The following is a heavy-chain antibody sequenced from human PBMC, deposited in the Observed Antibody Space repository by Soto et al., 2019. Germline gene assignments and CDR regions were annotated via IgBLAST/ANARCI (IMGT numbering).Heavy chain of an antibody. CDR1: GFTFSSYW. D-gene: IGHD4-4*01. CDR2: IKQDGSEK. Sequence: GGSLRLSCAASGFTFSSYWMSWVRQAPGKGLEWVANIKQDGSEKYYVDSVKGRFTISRDNAKNSLYLQMNSLRAEDTAVYYCARGTKNLQYYYYYYGMDVWGQGTTVTVSS. J-gene: IGHJ6*02. V-gene: IGHV3-7*01. CDR3: ARGTKNLQYYYYYYGMDV.